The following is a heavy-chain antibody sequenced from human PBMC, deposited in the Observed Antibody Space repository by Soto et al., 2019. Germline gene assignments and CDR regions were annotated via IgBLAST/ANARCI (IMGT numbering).Heavy chain of an antibody. V-gene: IGHV4-34*01. CDR3: ARGRRIFGVVTHYYYGMDV. CDR1: GGSFSGYY. Sequence: PSETLSLTCAVYGGSFSGYYWSWIRQPPGKGLEWIGEINHSGSTNYNPSLKSRVTISVDTSKNQFSLKLSSVTAADTAVYYCARGRRIFGVVTHYYYGMDVWGQGTTVTVSS. CDR2: INHSGST. J-gene: IGHJ6*02. D-gene: IGHD3-3*01.